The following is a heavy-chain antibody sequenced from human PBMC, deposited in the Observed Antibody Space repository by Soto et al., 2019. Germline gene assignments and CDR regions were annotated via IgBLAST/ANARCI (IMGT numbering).Heavy chain of an antibody. CDR3: ARDKHIVVVTTIPALGN. Sequence: GVSAKASCKDSGYTKNSYAMHWVRQAKKQRLEWMGWINAGNGNTKYSQKFQGRVTITRDTSASTAYMELSSLRSEDTAVYYCARDKHIVVVTTIPALGNWGQGTLVTVSS. D-gene: IGHD2-21*02. CDR1: GYTKNSYA. J-gene: IGHJ4*02. CDR2: INAGNGNT. V-gene: IGHV1-3*01.